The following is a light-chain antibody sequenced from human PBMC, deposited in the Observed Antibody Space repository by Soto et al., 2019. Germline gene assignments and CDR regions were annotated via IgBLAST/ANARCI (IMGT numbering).Light chain of an antibody. CDR2: LGS. J-gene: IGKJ1*01. CDR1: QSLPHSNGYNY. CDR3: MQALQIPWT. V-gene: IGKV2-28*01. Sequence: DTVMTQSPLSLPVTPREPASISCRSRQSLPHSNGYNYWDWYLQKRGQSPQLLIYLGSNRASGVPDRFSGSGSGTDFTLKISRVEAEDVGVYYCMQALQIPWTFGQGTKVEIK.